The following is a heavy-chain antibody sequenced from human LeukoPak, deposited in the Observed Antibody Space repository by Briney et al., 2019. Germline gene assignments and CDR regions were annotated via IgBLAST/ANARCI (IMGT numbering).Heavy chain of an antibody. J-gene: IGHJ4*02. D-gene: IGHD5-18*01. CDR1: GGSFSGYY. CDR2: INHSGST. Sequence: QASETLSLTCAVYGGSFSGYYWSWIRQPPGKGLEWIGEINHSGSTNYNPSLKSRVTISVDTSKNQFSLKLSSVTAADTAVYYCARAHLRMQLWQRKAVFDYWGQGTLVTVSS. V-gene: IGHV4-34*01. CDR3: ARAHLRMQLWQRKAVFDY.